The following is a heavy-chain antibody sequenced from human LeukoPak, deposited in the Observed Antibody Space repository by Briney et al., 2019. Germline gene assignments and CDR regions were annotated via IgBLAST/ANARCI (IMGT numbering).Heavy chain of an antibody. J-gene: IGHJ4*02. D-gene: IGHD5-12*01. Sequence: GGALRHPCAASGFTFSSYGMSWVRQAPGKGLEWVSYISSSGSTIYYADSVKGRFTISRDNAKNSLYLQMNSLRAEDTAVYYCARESGYAVGDFWGQGTLVTVSS. V-gene: IGHV3-48*04. CDR2: ISSSGSTI. CDR3: ARESGYAVGDF. CDR1: GFTFSSYG.